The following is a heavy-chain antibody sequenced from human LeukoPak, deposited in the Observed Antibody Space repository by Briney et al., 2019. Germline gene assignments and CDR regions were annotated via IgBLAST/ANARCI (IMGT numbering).Heavy chain of an antibody. CDR3: ARDPVLRYFDWSRTCCYYGMDV. Sequence: SQTLSLTCTVSGGSISSGGYYWSWMRQHPGKGLEWVGYIYYSGSTYYNPSLKSRVTISVDTSKNQFSLKLSSVTAAETAVYYCARDPVLRYFDWSRTCCYYGMDVWGQGTTVTVSS. CDR1: GGSISSGGYY. CDR2: IYYSGST. V-gene: IGHV4-31*03. J-gene: IGHJ6*02. D-gene: IGHD3-9*01.